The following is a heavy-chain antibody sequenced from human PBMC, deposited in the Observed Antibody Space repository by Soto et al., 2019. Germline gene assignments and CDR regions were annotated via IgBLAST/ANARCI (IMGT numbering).Heavy chain of an antibody. V-gene: IGHV1-46*01. D-gene: IGHD3-16*02. CDR3: ARGGLRLGELSLWVGAFDI. CDR2: INPSGGST. J-gene: IGHJ3*02. Sequence: ASVKVSCKASGYTFISYYMHWVRQAPGQGLEWMGIINPSGGSTSYAQKFQGRVTMTRDTSTSTVYMELSSLRSEDTAVYYCARGGLRLGELSLWVGAFDIWGQGTMVTVS. CDR1: GYTFISYY.